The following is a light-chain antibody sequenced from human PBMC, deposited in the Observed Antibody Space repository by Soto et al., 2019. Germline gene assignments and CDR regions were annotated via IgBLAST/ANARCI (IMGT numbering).Light chain of an antibody. CDR3: QHYGSSPQT. J-gene: IGKJ5*01. CDR1: QSVSSN. V-gene: IGKV3-20*01. Sequence: EIVMTQSPATLSVSPGERATLSCRDSQSVSSNLAWYQQKPGQAPRLLIYGASTRATGIPDRFSGSGSGTDFTLTISRLEPEDFAVYYCQHYGSSPQTFGQGTRLEIE. CDR2: GAS.